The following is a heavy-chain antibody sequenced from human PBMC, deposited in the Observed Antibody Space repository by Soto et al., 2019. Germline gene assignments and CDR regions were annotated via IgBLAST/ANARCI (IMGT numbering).Heavy chain of an antibody. CDR2: IYWDDDK. Sequence: QITLKESGPTLVKPTQTLTLTCTFSGFSLSTSGVGVGWIRQPPGKALEWLALIYWDDDKRYSPSLRSRLTIRKATSKNRVVLTMTNMDPVDTATYYCIQSRCGGDFLQSYASHYYYGMDVWGQGTTVTVSS. CDR3: IQSRCGGDFLQSYASHYYYGMDV. J-gene: IGHJ6*02. D-gene: IGHD2-21*02. CDR1: GFSLSTSGVG. V-gene: IGHV2-5*02.